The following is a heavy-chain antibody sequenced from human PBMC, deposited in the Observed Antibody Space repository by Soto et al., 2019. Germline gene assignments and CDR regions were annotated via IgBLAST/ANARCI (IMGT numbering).Heavy chain of an antibody. D-gene: IGHD6-13*01. CDR1: GFNFDDYA. CDR2: INWNSGSI. J-gene: IGHJ1*01. Sequence: ALRLFWAAFGFNFDDYAMHRVREVPGKGLEWVSGINWNSGSIGYGDSVKGRFAISRDNAKNSLHLQMNSLSAEDTAFYYCVKDESINWYSGHFRHWGQGTLVTVSS. V-gene: IGHV3-9*01. CDR3: VKDESINWYSGHFRH.